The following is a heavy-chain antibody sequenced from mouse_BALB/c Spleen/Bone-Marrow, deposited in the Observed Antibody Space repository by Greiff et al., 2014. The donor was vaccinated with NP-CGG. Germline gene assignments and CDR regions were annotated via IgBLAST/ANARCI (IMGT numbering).Heavy chain of an antibody. Sequence: VHLVESGPGLVAPSQSLSITCTVSGFPLTNYGISWVRQPPGKGLEWLGVIWGDGSTNYHSALISRLSISKDNSKSQVLLKLNSLQTDDTATYYCRGGPWFAYWGQGTLVTVSA. CDR1: GFPLTNYG. CDR2: IWGDGST. CDR3: RGGPWFAY. J-gene: IGHJ3*01. V-gene: IGHV2-3*01. D-gene: IGHD3-3*01.